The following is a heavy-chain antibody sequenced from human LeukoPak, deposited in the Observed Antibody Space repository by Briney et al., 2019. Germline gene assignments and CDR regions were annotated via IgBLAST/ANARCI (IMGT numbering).Heavy chain of an antibody. CDR3: ARSYCSSTSCYPNWFDP. Sequence: ASVKVSCTASGGTFSSYAISWVRQAPGQGLEWMGGIIPIFGTANYAQKFQGRVTITADESTSTAYMELSSLRSEDTAVYYCARSYCSSTSCYPNWFDPWGQGTLVTVSS. V-gene: IGHV1-69*01. J-gene: IGHJ5*02. D-gene: IGHD2-2*01. CDR1: GGTFSSYA. CDR2: IIPIFGTA.